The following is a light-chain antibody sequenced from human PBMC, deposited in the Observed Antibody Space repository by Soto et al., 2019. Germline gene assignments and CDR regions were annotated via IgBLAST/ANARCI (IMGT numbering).Light chain of an antibody. J-gene: IGLJ1*01. V-gene: IGLV2-18*01. CDR1: RSDVGSYNR. Sequence: QSVLTQPPSVSGSPGQSVTISCTGTRSDVGSYNRVSWYQRPPGKAPKLLIYEVNNRPWGCPDRFSGSKSGNKASLTISRLQAEDEADYYYSFYTSTYTLVFGTGTKVTVL. CDR2: EVN. CDR3: SFYTSTYTLV.